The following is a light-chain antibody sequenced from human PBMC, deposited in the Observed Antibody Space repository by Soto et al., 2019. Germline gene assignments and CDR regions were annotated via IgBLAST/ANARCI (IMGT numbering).Light chain of an antibody. V-gene: IGKV1-5*01. Sequence: DIQMTQSPSSLSPSVGDRVTITCRASRSISDWLAWYQQKPVKAPELLISDASNLKSGVSSRFSGSGSGTEFTLTISRLQPDDVATYYCLQYSSHSWTFGQGTKVDIK. CDR3: LQYSSHSWT. CDR1: RSISDW. J-gene: IGKJ1*01. CDR2: DAS.